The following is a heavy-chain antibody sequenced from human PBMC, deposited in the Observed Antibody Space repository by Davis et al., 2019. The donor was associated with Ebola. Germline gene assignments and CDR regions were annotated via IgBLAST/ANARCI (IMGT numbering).Heavy chain of an antibody. J-gene: IGHJ4*02. CDR1: GFTFDDYA. V-gene: IGHV3-9*01. CDR3: ARRRRDGYNWRY. Sequence: GGSLRLSCAASGFTFDDYAMHWVRQAPGKGLEWVSGISWNSGSIGYADSVKGRFTISRDNAKNSLYLQMNSLRAEDTAVYYCARRRRDGYNWRYWGQGTLVTVSS. CDR2: ISWNSGSI. D-gene: IGHD5-24*01.